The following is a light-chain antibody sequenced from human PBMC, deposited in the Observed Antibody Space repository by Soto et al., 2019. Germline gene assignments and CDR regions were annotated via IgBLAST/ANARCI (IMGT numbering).Light chain of an antibody. CDR1: QSVSSY. CDR2: DAS. CDR3: QQFSSYPLT. V-gene: IGKV3-11*01. J-gene: IGKJ4*01. Sequence: ENVLTQSPATLSLSPGERATLSCWASQSVSSYLAWYQHKPGQAPRLLIYDASSRATGIPDRFSGGGSGTDFTLTISRLEPEDFAVYYCQQFSSYPLTFGGGTKVDI.